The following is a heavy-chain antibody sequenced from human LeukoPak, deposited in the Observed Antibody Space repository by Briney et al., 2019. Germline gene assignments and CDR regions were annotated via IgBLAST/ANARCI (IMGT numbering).Heavy chain of an antibody. CDR3: ARVVGGSLDY. D-gene: IGHD1-26*01. V-gene: IGHV3-7*01. Sequence: PGGSLILSCAASGFTFRSYWMAWVRQAPGKGLEWVANIKEDESAKHQADSVKGRFTISRENAQNSLYLQMSSLRGEDTAVYYCARVVGGSLDYWGQGPLVTVSS. J-gene: IGHJ4*02. CDR2: IKEDESAK. CDR1: GFTFRSYW.